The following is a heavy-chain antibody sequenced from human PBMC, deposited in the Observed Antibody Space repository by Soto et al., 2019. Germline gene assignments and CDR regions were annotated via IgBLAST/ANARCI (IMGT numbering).Heavy chain of an antibody. V-gene: IGHV4-4*07. Sequence: SETLSLTCTVSGGSISSYYWSWIRQPAGKGLEWIGRIYTSGSTNYNPSLKSRVTMSVDTSKNQFSLKLSSVTAADTAVYYCARAGHYYDSSGSHFDYWGQGALVTVSS. CDR2: IYTSGST. CDR3: ARAGHYYDSSGSHFDY. J-gene: IGHJ4*02. CDR1: GGSISSYY. D-gene: IGHD3-22*01.